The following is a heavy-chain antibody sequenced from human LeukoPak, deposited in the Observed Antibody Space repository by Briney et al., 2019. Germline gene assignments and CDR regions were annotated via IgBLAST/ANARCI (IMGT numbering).Heavy chain of an antibody. CDR1: GYTFTSYY. CDR2: INPSGGST. J-gene: IGHJ5*02. CDR3: ARDKFSGSYFPHWFDP. D-gene: IGHD1-26*01. Sequence: ASVKVSCKASGYTFTSYYMHWVRQAPGQGLEWMGIINPSGGSTSYAQKFQGRVTMTRDTSTSTVYMELSSLRSEDTAVYYCARDKFSGSYFPHWFDPWGQGNLVTVSS. V-gene: IGHV1-46*03.